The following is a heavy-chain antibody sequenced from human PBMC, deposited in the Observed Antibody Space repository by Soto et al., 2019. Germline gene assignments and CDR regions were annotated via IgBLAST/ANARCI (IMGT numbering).Heavy chain of an antibody. J-gene: IGHJ5*02. Sequence: RRLSCAASGLTFNRYWMHWVRHVPGKGLVWVSHINTDGSNTNYADSVKGRFTISRDNAKSTLFLQMNSLRDEDTAVYYCAREFCSGGNCYTYYFDPWGQGIPVTVSS. CDR1: GLTFNRYW. V-gene: IGHV3-74*01. CDR3: AREFCSGGNCYTYYFDP. CDR2: INTDGSNT. D-gene: IGHD2-15*01.